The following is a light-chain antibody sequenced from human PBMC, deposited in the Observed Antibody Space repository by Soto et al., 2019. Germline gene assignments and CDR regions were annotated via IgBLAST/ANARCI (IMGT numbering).Light chain of an antibody. CDR2: LGS. V-gene: IGKV2-28*01. CDR3: MQALQPPT. CDR1: RSLLHSDGYNY. Sequence: DIVMTQSPLSLPVTPGESASISCRSSRSLLHSDGYNYLDWYLQKPGQSPLLLIYLGSNRASGVPDRFSGSGSGTDITLIISRVEAEDVRFYYCMQALQPPTFGRGTKVEIK. J-gene: IGKJ4*01.